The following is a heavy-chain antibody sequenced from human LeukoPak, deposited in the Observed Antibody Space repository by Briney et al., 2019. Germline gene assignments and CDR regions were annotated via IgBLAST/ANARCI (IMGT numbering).Heavy chain of an antibody. D-gene: IGHD3-22*01. CDR2: IKEDGSEK. CDR1: GFTFSGYW. CDR3: AREYDSGYYYYFDY. Sequence: GGSLRLSCAASGFTFSGYWMTWVRQAPGKGLEWVANIKEDGSEKYYVDSVKGRFTISRDHAKNSLYLQMNSLRAEDTAVYYCAREYDSGYYYYFDYWGQGTLVTVSS. J-gene: IGHJ4*02. V-gene: IGHV3-7*01.